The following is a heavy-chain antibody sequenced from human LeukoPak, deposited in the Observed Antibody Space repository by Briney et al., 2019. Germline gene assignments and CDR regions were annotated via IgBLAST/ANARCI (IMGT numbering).Heavy chain of an antibody. J-gene: IGHJ5*02. CDR1: GGSISSYY. CDR3: ARDHSGSYYNWFDP. V-gene: IGHV4-59*01. D-gene: IGHD1-26*01. Sequence: SETLSLTCTVSGGSISSYYWSWIRQPPGKGLEWMWFIYNSGSTNYNPSLKSRVTISVDTSKDQFSLKLSSVTAADTAVYYCARDHSGSYYNWFDPWGQGTLVTVSS. CDR2: IYNSGST.